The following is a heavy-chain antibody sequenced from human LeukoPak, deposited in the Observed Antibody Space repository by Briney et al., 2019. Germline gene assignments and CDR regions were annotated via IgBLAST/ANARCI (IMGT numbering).Heavy chain of an antibody. D-gene: IGHD1-1*01. Sequence: ASVKVSCKASGYSLSNSGINWVLEAPGQGLGWIGWISAYTGNTNYAQNFQGRITMTTDTSTSTAFMELRSLIFDDTAVYYCARVEFPLDPLDLWGQGTVVTVSS. V-gene: IGHV1-18*01. CDR3: ARVEFPLDPLDL. CDR1: GYSLSNSG. J-gene: IGHJ3*01. CDR2: ISAYTGNT.